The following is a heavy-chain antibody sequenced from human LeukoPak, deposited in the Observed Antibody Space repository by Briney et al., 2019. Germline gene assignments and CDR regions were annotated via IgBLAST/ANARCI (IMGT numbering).Heavy chain of an antibody. D-gene: IGHD6-6*01. CDR2: ISDTGTST. Sequence: GGSLRLSCAASGFTFRSYGMSWVRQAPGKGLEWVSTISDTGTSTYYADSVKGRFTISRDNSKNTLHLQMNSLRAEDTAVYYCARRPDYYYYGMDVWGQGTTVTVSS. V-gene: IGHV3-23*01. J-gene: IGHJ6*02. CDR1: GFTFRSYG. CDR3: ARRPDYYYYGMDV.